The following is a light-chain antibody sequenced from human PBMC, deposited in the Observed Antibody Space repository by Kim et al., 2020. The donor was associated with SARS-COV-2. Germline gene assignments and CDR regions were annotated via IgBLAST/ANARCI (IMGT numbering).Light chain of an antibody. J-gene: IGLJ3*02. V-gene: IGLV4-69*01. CDR1: RGHRNYP. CDR3: QTWGTGIWV. Sequence: VKLTCTLSRGHRNYPIAGHQQQPEKGPRYLMTLNSDGSHSKGDGIPDRFSVSSSGAERYLTISSLQSEDEADYYCQTWGTGIWVFGGGTQLTVL. CDR2: LNSDGSH.